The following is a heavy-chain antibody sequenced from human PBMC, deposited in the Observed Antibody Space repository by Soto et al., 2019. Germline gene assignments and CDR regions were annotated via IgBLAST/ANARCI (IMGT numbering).Heavy chain of an antibody. D-gene: IGHD2-2*01. CDR3: ARVLCSSTTSYFPDWFDP. J-gene: IGHJ5*02. CDR2: IYYSGSA. Sequence: PSETLSLTCTVSGGSISSGANYWSWVRQGPGKGLERIGNIYYSGSAYYNPSLKSRLTMSVDTSKNSFSLKLTSVTAADTAVYYCARVLCSSTTSYFPDWFDPWGQGTLVTVSS. CDR1: GGSISSGANY. V-gene: IGHV4-31*03.